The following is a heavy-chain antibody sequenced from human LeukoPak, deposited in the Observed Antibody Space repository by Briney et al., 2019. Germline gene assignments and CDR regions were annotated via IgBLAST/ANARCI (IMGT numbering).Heavy chain of an antibody. Sequence: SQTLSLTCAISGDSVSSNSAAWNWIRQSPSRGLEWLGRTYYRSKWSNNYAVSVKSRITINSDTSKNPFALQLNSVTPEDTAVYYCARGSNDYRDYSFDYWGQGTLVTVSS. D-gene: IGHD4-17*01. CDR2: TYYRSKWSN. CDR3: ARGSNDYRDYSFDY. J-gene: IGHJ4*02. CDR1: GDSVSSNSAA. V-gene: IGHV6-1*01.